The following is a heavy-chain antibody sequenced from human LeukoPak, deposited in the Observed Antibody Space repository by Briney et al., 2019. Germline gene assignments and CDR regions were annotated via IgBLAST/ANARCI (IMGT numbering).Heavy chain of an antibody. J-gene: IGHJ4*02. CDR1: GGSISSYY. CDR2: IYYSGST. V-gene: IGHV4-59*08. Sequence: PSETLSLTCTVSGGSISSYYWSWIRQPPGKGLEWIGYIYYSGSTNYNPSLKSRVTISVDTSKNRFSLKLSSVTAADTAVYYCARRTYSSSWNGFDYWGQGTLVTVSS. CDR3: ARRTYSSSWNGFDY. D-gene: IGHD6-13*01.